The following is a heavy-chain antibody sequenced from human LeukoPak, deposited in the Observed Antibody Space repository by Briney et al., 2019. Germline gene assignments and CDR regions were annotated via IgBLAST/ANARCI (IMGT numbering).Heavy chain of an antibody. D-gene: IGHD4-17*01. V-gene: IGHV3-11*04. CDR1: GFTFSDYY. Sequence: GGSLRLSCAASGFTFSDYYMSWIRQAPGKGLEWVSYISSSGSTIYYADSVKGRFTISRDNAKNSLYLQMNSLRAEDTAVYYCAKDMDYGDGYFDYWGQGTLVTVSS. J-gene: IGHJ4*02. CDR3: AKDMDYGDGYFDY. CDR2: ISSSGSTI.